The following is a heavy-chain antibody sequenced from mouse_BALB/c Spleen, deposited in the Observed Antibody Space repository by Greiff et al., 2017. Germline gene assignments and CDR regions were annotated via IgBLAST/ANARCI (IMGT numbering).Heavy chain of an antibody. D-gene: IGHD1-1*01. J-gene: IGHJ3*01. V-gene: IGHV2-9*02. CDR2: IWAGGST. CDR3: ASIYYCGSSAFAY. Sequence: VQLQESGPGLVAPSQSLSITCTVSGFSLTSYGVHWVRQPPGKGLEWLGVIWAGGSTNYNSALMSRLSISKDNSKSQVFLKMNSLQTDDTAMYYCASIYYCGSSAFAYWGQGTLVTVSA. CDR1: GFSLTSYG.